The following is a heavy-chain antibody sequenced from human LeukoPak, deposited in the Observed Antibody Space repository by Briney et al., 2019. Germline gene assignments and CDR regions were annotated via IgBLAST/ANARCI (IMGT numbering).Heavy chain of an antibody. V-gene: IGHV4-59*01. D-gene: IGHD6-6*01. CDR2: IYYSGST. CDR1: GGSISSYY. Sequence: SKTLSLTCTVSGGSISSYYWSWIRQPPGKGLEWIGYIYYSGSTNYNPSLKSRVTISVDTSKNQFSLKLSSVTAADTAVYYCARRRSSSLAFDIWGQGTMVTVSS. J-gene: IGHJ3*02. CDR3: ARRRSSSLAFDI.